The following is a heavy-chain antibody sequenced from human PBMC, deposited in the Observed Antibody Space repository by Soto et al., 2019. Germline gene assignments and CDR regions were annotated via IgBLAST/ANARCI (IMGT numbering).Heavy chain of an antibody. Sequence: EVQLVESGGGLVKPGASLRLSCAASGFTFSSYSMNWVRQAPGKGLEWVSSISSSSSYIYYADSVKGRFTISRDNAKNSLYLQMNSLRAEDTAVYYCARGRIAVAPHIWGQGTMVTVSS. D-gene: IGHD6-19*01. CDR1: GFTFSSYS. V-gene: IGHV3-21*01. CDR2: ISSSSSYI. CDR3: ARGRIAVAPHI. J-gene: IGHJ3*02.